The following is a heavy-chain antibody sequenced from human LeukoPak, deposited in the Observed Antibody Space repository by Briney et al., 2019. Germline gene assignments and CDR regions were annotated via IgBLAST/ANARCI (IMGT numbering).Heavy chain of an antibody. V-gene: IGHV3-7*01. J-gene: IGHJ4*02. CDR2: IKQDGSEK. D-gene: IGHD3-10*01. CDR3: ARELWFGELFGY. CDR1: GFTFSSYW. Sequence: GSLRLSCAASGFTFSSYWMSWVRQAPGKGLEWVANIKQDGSEKYHVDSVKGRFTISRDNAKNSLYLQMNSLRAEDTAVYYCARELWFGELFGYWGQGTLVTVSS.